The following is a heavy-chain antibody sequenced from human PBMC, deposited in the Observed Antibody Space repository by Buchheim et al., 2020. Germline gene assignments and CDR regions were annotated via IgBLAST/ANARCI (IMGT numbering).Heavy chain of an antibody. J-gene: IGHJ6*02. CDR2: IKQDGSEK. Sequence: EAQLVESGGGLVQPGGSLRLSCVASGFIFSKYWMTWVRQAPGKGLEWVASIKQDGSEKYNVDSVKGRFTVSRDSAKNSVYLQMNSLTAEDTAVYYCARFEDSSAYLYFYDGMDVWGQGT. V-gene: IGHV3-7*01. CDR1: GFIFSKYW. CDR3: ARFEDSSAYLYFYDGMDV. D-gene: IGHD3-22*01.